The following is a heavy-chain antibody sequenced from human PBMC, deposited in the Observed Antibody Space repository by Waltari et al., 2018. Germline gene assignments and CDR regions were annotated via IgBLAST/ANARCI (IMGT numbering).Heavy chain of an antibody. CDR3: ARHVSNGYGDYYYYGMDV. CDR2: IYHSGST. Sequence: QVQLQESGPGLVKPSETLSLTCAVSGYSISSGYYWGWIRQPPGKGLEWIGSIYHSGSTYYNPSLKSRVTISVDTSKNQFSLKLSSVTAADTAVYYCARHVSNGYGDYYYYGMDVWGQGTTVTVSS. V-gene: IGHV4-38-2*01. D-gene: IGHD4-17*01. J-gene: IGHJ6*02. CDR1: GYSISSGYY.